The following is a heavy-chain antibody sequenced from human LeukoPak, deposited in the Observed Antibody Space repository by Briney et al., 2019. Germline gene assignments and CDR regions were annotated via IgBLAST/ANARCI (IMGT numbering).Heavy chain of an antibody. CDR3: ASTYYDFWSGHWTYDY. J-gene: IGHJ4*02. CDR2: INHSGST. V-gene: IGHV4-34*01. Sequence: SETLSLTCAVYGGSFSGYHWSWIRQPPGKGLEWIGEINHSGSTNYNPSLKSRVTISVDTSKNQFSLKLSSVTAADTAVYYCASTYYDFWSGHWTYDYWGQGTLVTVSS. D-gene: IGHD3-3*01. CDR1: GGSFSGYH.